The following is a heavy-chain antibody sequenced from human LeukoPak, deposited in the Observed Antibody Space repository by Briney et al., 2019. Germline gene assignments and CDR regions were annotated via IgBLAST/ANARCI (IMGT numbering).Heavy chain of an antibody. J-gene: IGHJ6*03. CDR1: GYSFTTYW. V-gene: IGHV5-51*01. D-gene: IGHD6-13*01. CDR2: IYPSDSDT. CDR3: ARGANSRPSYYYYMDV. Sequence: GESLKISCKGSGYSFTTYWIAWVRQLPGKGLEWMGIIYPSDSDTRYSPSFQGQVTISADKSISTAYLQWSSLKASDTAMYYCARGANSRPSYYYYMDVWGKGTTVTVSS.